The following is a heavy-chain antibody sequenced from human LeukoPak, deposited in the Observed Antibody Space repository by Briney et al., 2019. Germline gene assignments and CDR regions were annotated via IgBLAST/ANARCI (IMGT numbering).Heavy chain of an antibody. J-gene: IGHJ4*02. Sequence: ASVKVSCKVSGYTLTELSMHWVRQAPGKGLEWMGGFDPEDGETIYAQKFQGRVTMTEDTSTDTAYMELSSLRSEDTAVYYCATLVQGFWAQTSLDYWGQGTLVTVSS. D-gene: IGHD2/OR15-2a*01. CDR3: ATLVQGFWAQTSLDY. CDR2: FDPEDGET. CDR1: GYTLTELS. V-gene: IGHV1-24*01.